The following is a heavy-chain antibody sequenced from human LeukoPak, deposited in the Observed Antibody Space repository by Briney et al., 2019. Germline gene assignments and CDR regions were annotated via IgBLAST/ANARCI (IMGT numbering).Heavy chain of an antibody. J-gene: IGHJ4*02. CDR3: AKDYDFWSGYSKGFDY. Sequence: GGSLRLSCAASGFTFSSYAMSWVRQAPGKGLEWVSAISGSGGSTYYTDSVKGRFTISRDTSKNPLYLQMNSLRAEDTAVYYCAKDYDFWSGYSKGFDYWGQGTLVTVSS. V-gene: IGHV3-23*01. CDR2: ISGSGGST. CDR1: GFTFSSYA. D-gene: IGHD3-3*01.